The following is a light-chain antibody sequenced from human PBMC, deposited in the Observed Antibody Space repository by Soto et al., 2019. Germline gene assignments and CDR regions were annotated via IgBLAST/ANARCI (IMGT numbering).Light chain of an antibody. CDR2: EVS. V-gene: IGLV2-14*01. CDR3: SSYTSSSTPYWV. CDR1: SSDVGGYNY. J-gene: IGLJ3*02. Sequence: ALTQPASVSGSPGQSITISCTGTSSDVGGYNYVSWYQQHPGKAPKLMIYEVSNRPSGVSNRFSGSKSGNTASLTISGLQAEDEADYYCSSYTSSSTPYWVFGGGTKLTVL.